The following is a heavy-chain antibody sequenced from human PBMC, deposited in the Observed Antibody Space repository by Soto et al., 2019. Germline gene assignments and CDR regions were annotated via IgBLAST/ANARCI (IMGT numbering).Heavy chain of an antibody. CDR3: ARGNWNYYYGFDV. J-gene: IGHJ6*02. Sequence: GGSLRLSCAASEFTFDKYYMTWVRQAPGKGPEWVANIKPDGSEQYYVDSVKGRSTISRDNANNSLYLQMNSLRAEDTAVYFCARGNWNYYYGFDVWGQGPTVTVSS. D-gene: IGHD1-20*01. CDR2: IKPDGSEQ. V-gene: IGHV3-7*01. CDR1: EFTFDKYY.